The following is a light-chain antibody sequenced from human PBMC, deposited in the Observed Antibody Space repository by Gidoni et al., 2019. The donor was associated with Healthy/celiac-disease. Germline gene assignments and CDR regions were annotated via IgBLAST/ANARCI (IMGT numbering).Light chain of an antibody. J-gene: IGKJ4*01. CDR1: QDISNY. V-gene: IGKV1-33*01. Sequence: DIQMTQSPSSLPASAGDRVTITCQASQDISNYLNWYQQKPGKAPKLLIYDASNLETGVPSRFSGSGSGTDFTFTISSLQPEDIATYYCQQYDNLPPKLTFGGGTKVEIK. CDR2: DAS. CDR3: QQYDNLPPKLT.